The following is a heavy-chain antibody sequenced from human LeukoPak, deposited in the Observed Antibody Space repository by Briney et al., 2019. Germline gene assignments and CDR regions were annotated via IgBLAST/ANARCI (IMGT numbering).Heavy chain of an antibody. J-gene: IGHJ4*02. CDR2: INPNSGGT. Sequence: ASVKVSCKASGYTFTGYYMHWVRQAPGQGLEWMGWINPNSGGTNYAQKFQGRVTMTRDTSISTAYMELSRLRSDDTAVYYCARAPHSSGWYIRGYFDYWGQGTLVTVSS. CDR1: GYTFTGYY. CDR3: ARAPHSSGWYIRGYFDY. D-gene: IGHD6-19*01. V-gene: IGHV1-2*02.